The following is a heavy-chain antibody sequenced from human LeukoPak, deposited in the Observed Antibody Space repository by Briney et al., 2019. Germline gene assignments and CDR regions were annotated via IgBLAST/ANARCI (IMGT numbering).Heavy chain of an antibody. D-gene: IGHD3-22*01. V-gene: IGHV4-59*01. CDR3: ARGSHYYDSSGLDN. J-gene: IGHJ4*02. CDR1: GGSFSGYY. Sequence: SETLSLTCAVYGGSFSGYYWGWIRQPPGKGLEWIGYIYYSGSTNYNPSLKSRVTISLDTSKNQFSLKLSSVTAADTAVYYCARGSHYYDSSGLDNWGQGTLVTVSS. CDR2: IYYSGST.